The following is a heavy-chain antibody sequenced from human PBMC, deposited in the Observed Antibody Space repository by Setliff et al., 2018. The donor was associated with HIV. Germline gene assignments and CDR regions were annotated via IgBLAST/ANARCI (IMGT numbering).Heavy chain of an antibody. CDR2: ISASSSNM. CDR1: GFTFSSYV. J-gene: IGHJ4*02. CDR3: ASGIPQEGY. D-gene: IGHD2-21*01. V-gene: IGHV3-21*01. Sequence: GGSLRLSCAASGFTFSSYVMNWVRQAPGKGLEWVSSISASSSNMYYIDSVKGRFTISRDNAKNSMYLQMNRLRAEDTAVYYCASGIPQEGYWGQGTLVTGS.